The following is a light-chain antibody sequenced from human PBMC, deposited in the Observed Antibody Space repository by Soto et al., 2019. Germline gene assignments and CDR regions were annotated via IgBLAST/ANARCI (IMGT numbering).Light chain of an antibody. Sequence: DIQMTQSPSTLSASVGDTVTITCRASQTISGWLAWYQQRPGKAPNLLIFDASPLESGVPSRFSGSGSGTTFTLPIRSLQSDDFANYYCLQYNGYYRTFGQGTKVEIK. V-gene: IGKV1-5*01. CDR3: LQYNGYYRT. J-gene: IGKJ1*01. CDR1: QTISGW. CDR2: DAS.